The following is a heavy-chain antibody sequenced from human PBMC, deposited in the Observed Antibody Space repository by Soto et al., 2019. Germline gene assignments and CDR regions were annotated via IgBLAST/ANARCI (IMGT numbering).Heavy chain of an antibody. CDR2: IVVGSGNT. CDR3: AAFDPGPMGFDP. Sequence: GASVKVSCKASGYTFTSYSIHWVRQAPGQRLEWMGWIVVGSGNTNYAQKFQERVTITRDMSTSTAYMELSSLRSEDTAFYYCAAFDPGPMGFDPWGQGTLVTVSS. CDR1: GYTFTSYS. J-gene: IGHJ5*02. V-gene: IGHV1-58*02. D-gene: IGHD3-9*01.